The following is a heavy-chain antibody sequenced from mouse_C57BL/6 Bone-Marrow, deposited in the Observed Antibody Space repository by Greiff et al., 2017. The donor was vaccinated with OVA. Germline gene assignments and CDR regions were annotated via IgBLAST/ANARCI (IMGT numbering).Heavy chain of an antibody. J-gene: IGHJ4*01. CDR3: ARGAILYDYDEDYAMDY. D-gene: IGHD2-4*01. CDR2: ISYDGSN. CDR1: GYSITSGYY. V-gene: IGHV3-6*01. Sequence: ESGPGLVKPSQSLSLTCSVTGYSITSGYYWNWIRQFPGNKLEWMGYISYDGSNNYNPSLKNRISITRDTSKNQFFLKLNSVTTEDTATYYFARGAILYDYDEDYAMDYWGQGTSVTVSS.